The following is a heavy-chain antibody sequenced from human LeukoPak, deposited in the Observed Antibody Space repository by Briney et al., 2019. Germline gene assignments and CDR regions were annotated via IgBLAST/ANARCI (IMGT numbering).Heavy chain of an antibody. CDR3: ARDRVYYYDSSGSGDAFDI. V-gene: IGHV3-23*01. J-gene: IGHJ3*02. Sequence: GASLRLSCAPSGFTFSNYAMIWVRQSPPKGLEWVSTISVRGSSTSYADSVKGRLTISRDNSKNTLYLQMSSLRAEDTAVFYCARDRVYYYDSSGSGDAFDIWGQGTMVTVSS. CDR1: GFTFSNYA. D-gene: IGHD3-22*01. CDR2: ISVRGSST.